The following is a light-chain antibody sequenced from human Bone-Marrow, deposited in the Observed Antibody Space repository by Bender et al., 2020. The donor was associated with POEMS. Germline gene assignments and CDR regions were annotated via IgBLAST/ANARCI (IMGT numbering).Light chain of an antibody. CDR1: SSDFGSYNL. Sequence: QSALTQPASVSGSPGQSITISCTGSSSDFGSYNLVSWYQHHPGQAPKLMIYEGSKRPSGVSNRFSGSKSGNTASLTISGLQAEDEADYYCCSYAGTNTLVFGGGTKLTVL. CDR2: EGS. CDR3: CSYAGTNTLV. J-gene: IGLJ3*02. V-gene: IGLV2-23*01.